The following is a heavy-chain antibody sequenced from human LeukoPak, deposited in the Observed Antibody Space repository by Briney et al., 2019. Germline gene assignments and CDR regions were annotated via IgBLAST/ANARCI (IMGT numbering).Heavy chain of an antibody. CDR3: ARVGYSYGDDY. CDR2: ISSNGGGT. D-gene: IGHD5-18*01. V-gene: IGHV3-64*01. J-gene: IGHJ4*02. CDR1: GFTFSSYA. Sequence: GGSLRLSCAASGFTFSSYAMHWVRQAPGKGLEYVSAISSNGGGTYYANSVKGRFTISRDNSKNTLYLQMGSLRAEDMAVYYCARVGYSYGDDYWGQGTLVTVSS.